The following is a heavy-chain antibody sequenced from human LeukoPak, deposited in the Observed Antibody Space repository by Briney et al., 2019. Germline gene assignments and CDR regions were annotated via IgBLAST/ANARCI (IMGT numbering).Heavy chain of an antibody. V-gene: IGHV4-38-2*01. CDR1: GYSISSGYF. CDR2: IYNSGST. J-gene: IGHJ3*02. D-gene: IGHD1-1*01. Sequence: SETLSLTCAVSGYSISSGYFWWCLRPPPEKRVEWTGIIYNSGSTYYAASVKSRVTISVDTSKNQLSLKMSCVTAADTAVYYFALYKLLSGDDAFDIWGQGTMVTVSS. CDR3: ALYKLLSGDDAFDI.